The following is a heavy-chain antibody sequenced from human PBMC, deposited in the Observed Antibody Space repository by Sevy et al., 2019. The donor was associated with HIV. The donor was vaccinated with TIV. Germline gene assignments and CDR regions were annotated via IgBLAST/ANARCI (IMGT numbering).Heavy chain of an antibody. CDR1: GFTFSSYA. Sequence: GGSLRLSCAASGFTFSSYAMSWVRQAPGKGLEWVSAISGSGGSTYYADSVKGRCTISRDNSKNTLYLQMNSLRAEDTAVYYCATMVVVAFFYYYYMDVWGKGTTVTVSS. CDR3: ATMVVVAFFYYYYMDV. D-gene: IGHD2-21*01. CDR2: ISGSGGST. J-gene: IGHJ6*03. V-gene: IGHV3-23*01.